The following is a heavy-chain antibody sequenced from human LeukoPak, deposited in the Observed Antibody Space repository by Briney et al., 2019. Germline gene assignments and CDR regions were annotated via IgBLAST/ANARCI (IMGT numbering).Heavy chain of an antibody. V-gene: IGHV3-30*18. Sequence: GGSLRLSCAASGFTFSSYGMHWVRQAPGKGLEWVAVISYDGSNKYYADSVKGRFTISRDNSENTLYLQMNSLRAEDTAVYYCAKDLGGGSYQNYWGQGTLVTVSS. CDR3: AKDLGGGSYQNY. D-gene: IGHD1-26*01. CDR1: GFTFSSYG. CDR2: ISYDGSNK. J-gene: IGHJ4*02.